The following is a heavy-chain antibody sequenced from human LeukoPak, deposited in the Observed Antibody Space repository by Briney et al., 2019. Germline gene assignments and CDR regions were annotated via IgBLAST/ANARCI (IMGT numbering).Heavy chain of an antibody. V-gene: IGHV6-1*01. D-gene: IGHD6-13*01. Sequence: SQTLSLTCAISGDSVSSNSAAWNWIRQSPSRGLEWLGRTYYRSKWYNDYAVSVKSRITINPDTSKNQFSLQLNSVTPEDTAVYYCARGAWSSSWSGDDAFDIWGQGTMVTVSS. J-gene: IGHJ3*02. CDR3: ARGAWSSSWSGDDAFDI. CDR2: TYYRSKWYN. CDR1: GDSVSSNSAA.